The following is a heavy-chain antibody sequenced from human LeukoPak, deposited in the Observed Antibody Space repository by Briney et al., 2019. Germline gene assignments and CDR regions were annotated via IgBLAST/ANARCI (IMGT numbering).Heavy chain of an antibody. Sequence: PGGYLRLSCAAYGFTFSNVWMSWVRQAPGKGLEWVANIKQDGSEKNYVDSVKGRFTISRDNAKNSLYLQMNSLRVEDTAVYYCGRYGQVPIDWGQGTLVTVSS. V-gene: IGHV3-7*03. D-gene: IGHD3-10*01. CDR2: IKQDGSEK. CDR1: GFTFSNVW. CDR3: GRYGQVPID. J-gene: IGHJ4*02.